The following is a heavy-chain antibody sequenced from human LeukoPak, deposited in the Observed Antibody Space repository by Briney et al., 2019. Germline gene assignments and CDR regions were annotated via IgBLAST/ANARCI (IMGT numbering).Heavy chain of an antibody. D-gene: IGHD5-24*01. Sequence: GGSLRLSCAASGFTFSTYAMHWVRQAPGKGLQWVALISYDGSIKHYADSVKGRFTISRDNSKNTLYPQMNTLRAEDTALYYCSRDSARRDGYNFDYWGQGTLVTVSS. CDR3: SRDSARRDGYNFDY. CDR2: ISYDGSIK. V-gene: IGHV3-30*04. J-gene: IGHJ4*02. CDR1: GFTFSTYA.